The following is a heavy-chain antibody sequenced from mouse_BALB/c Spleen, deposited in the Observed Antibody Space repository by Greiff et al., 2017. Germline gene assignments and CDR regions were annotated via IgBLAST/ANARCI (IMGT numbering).Heavy chain of an antibody. CDR2: ISYSGST. CDR3: ASSWLRRGSAWFAY. V-gene: IGHV3-2*02. J-gene: IGHJ3*01. D-gene: IGHD2-2*01. Sequence: ESGPGLVKPSQSLSLTCTVTGYSITSDYAWNWIRQFPGNKLEWMGYISYSGSTSYNPSLKSRISITRDTSKNQFFLQLNSVTTEDTATYYCASSWLRRGSAWFAYWGQGTLVTVSA. CDR1: GYSITSDYA.